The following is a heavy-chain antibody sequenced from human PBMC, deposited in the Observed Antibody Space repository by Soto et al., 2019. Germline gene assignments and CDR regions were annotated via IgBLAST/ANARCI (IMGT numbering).Heavy chain of an antibody. J-gene: IGHJ5*02. Sequence: SETLSLTCTVSGGSISSYYWSWIRQPPGKGLEWIGDIYYSGSTNYNPSLKSRVTISVDTSKNQFSLKLSSVTAADTAVYYCARAEIMNNWFDPWGQGTLVTVSS. CDR1: GGSISSYY. CDR3: ARAEIMNNWFDP. D-gene: IGHD3-16*01. CDR2: IYYSGST. V-gene: IGHV4-59*12.